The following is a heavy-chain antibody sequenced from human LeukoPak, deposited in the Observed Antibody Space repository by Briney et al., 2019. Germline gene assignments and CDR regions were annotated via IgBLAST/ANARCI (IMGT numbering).Heavy chain of an antibody. CDR3: AKHAGSYYYYSMDV. CDR2: MSSGTGST. V-gene: IGHV3-23*01. J-gene: IGHJ6*02. Sequence: GGSLRLSCAASGFTFSNYAMTWVRQAPGKGLEWVSGMSSGTGSTYYADSVKGRFTISRDNFKNTLYLQMNSLRAEDTAVYYCAKHAGSYYYYSMDVWGQGTTVTVSS. D-gene: IGHD3-10*01. CDR1: GFTFSNYA.